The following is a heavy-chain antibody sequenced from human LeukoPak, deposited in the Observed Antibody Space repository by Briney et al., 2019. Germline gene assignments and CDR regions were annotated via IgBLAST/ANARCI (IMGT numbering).Heavy chain of an antibody. CDR1: GGSISSSSYY. V-gene: IGHV4-61*05. Sequence: SETLSLTCTVSGGSISSSSYYWSWIRQPPGKGLEWIGYIYYSGNTNSNPSLKSRVTISLDTSKNQFSLRLSSVTAADTAVYYCARRVAVKPRYYFDYWGQGALVTVSS. D-gene: IGHD4-17*01. CDR2: IYYSGNT. J-gene: IGHJ4*02. CDR3: ARRVAVKPRYYFDY.